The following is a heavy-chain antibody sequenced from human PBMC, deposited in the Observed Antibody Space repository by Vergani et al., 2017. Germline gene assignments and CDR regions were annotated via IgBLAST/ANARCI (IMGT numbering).Heavy chain of an antibody. CDR1: GFTFSSYA. D-gene: IGHD3-10*01. Sequence: EVQLLESGGGLVQPGGSLRLSCAASGFTFSSYAMSWVRQAPGKGLEWVSSISSSSSYIYYADSVKGRFTISRDNAKNSLYLQMNSLRAEDTAVYYCARDLMYYYGSGSYYFYYYYGMDVWGQGTTVTVSS. CDR3: ARDLMYYYGSGSYYFYYYYGMDV. CDR2: ISSSSSYI. V-gene: IGHV3-21*01. J-gene: IGHJ6*02.